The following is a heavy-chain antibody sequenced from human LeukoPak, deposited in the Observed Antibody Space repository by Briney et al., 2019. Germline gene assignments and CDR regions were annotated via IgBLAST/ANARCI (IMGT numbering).Heavy chain of an antibody. J-gene: IGHJ5*02. CDR2: MSPNSGNT. CDR3: ARGLYGSSHPFDP. D-gene: IGHD3-10*01. Sequence: ASVKVSCKASGYTFTGSYMHWVRQATGQGLEWMGWMSPNSGNTGYAQKFQGRVTITRNTSISTAYMELSSLRSEDTAVYYCARGLYGSSHPFDPWGQGTLVTVSS. V-gene: IGHV1-8*03. CDR1: GYTFTGSY.